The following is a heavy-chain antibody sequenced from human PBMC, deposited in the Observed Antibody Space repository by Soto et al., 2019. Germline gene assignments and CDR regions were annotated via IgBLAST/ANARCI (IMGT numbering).Heavy chain of an antibody. CDR3: VRDRYYYGSGSMTFDH. CDR2: IWYDGSNE. V-gene: IGHV3-33*01. D-gene: IGHD3-10*01. J-gene: IGHJ4*02. Sequence: GGSLRLSCAACGFTFSSYGMHWVRQAPGKGLEWVAVIWYDGSNEYYADSVRGRFTISRDKSKNTLYLQMSSLRAEDTAVYYCVRDRYYYGSGSMTFDHWGRGTLVTVSS. CDR1: GFTFSSYG.